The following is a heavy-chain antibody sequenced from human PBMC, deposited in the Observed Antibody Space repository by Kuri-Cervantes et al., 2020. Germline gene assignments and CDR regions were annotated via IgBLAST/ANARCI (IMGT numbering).Heavy chain of an antibody. CDR3: AKDQYYYGSGKDGMDV. CDR1: GFTFSSCA. Sequence: GGSLRLSCAASGFTFSSCAMSWVRQAPGKGLEWVSAISGSGGSTYYADSVKGRFTISRDNSKNTLYLQMNSLRAEDTAVYYCAKDQYYYGSGKDGMDVWGQGTTVTVSS. V-gene: IGHV3-23*01. CDR2: ISGSGGST. J-gene: IGHJ6*02. D-gene: IGHD3-10*01.